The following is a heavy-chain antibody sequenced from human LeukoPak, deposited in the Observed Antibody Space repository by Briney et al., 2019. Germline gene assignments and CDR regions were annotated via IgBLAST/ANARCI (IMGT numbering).Heavy chain of an antibody. CDR1: GLTVTTDH. CDR2: IYSAGST. V-gene: IGHV3-53*01. J-gene: IGHJ4*02. CDR3: ARVWELSFAY. Sequence: PGGSLRLSCAASGLTVTTDHMSWVRQAAGKGLECVSVIYSAGSTSHADSVKGRFTISRDNSKNTVHLQMNSLRAEDMAVYYCARVWELSFAYWGQGTLVTVSS. D-gene: IGHD1-26*01.